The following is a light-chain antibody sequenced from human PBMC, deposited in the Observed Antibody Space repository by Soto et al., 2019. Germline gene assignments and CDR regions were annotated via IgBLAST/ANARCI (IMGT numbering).Light chain of an antibody. CDR1: QSVSSTY. Sequence: EIVLTQSPGTLSLSPGERATPACRTSQSVSSTYLAWYQQKPGQPPRLLIYGAYNRAAGIPARFSGSGSGTDFTLTISRLEPEDFAVYYCQQYGSTPQTFGQGTKVDIK. V-gene: IGKV3-20*01. CDR3: QQYGSTPQT. J-gene: IGKJ1*01. CDR2: GAY.